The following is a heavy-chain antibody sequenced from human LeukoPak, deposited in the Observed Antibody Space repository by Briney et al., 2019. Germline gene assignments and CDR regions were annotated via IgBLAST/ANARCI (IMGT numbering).Heavy chain of an antibody. D-gene: IGHD4-17*01. J-gene: IGHJ4*02. V-gene: IGHV1-2*02. Sequence: ASVKVSYKASGYTFTGYYMHLVRQSPGQRLEWMVWINATSGGTNYAQKFQGRVTMTRATSISTAYMELSRLRSDDTAVYYCARVGATVTTIDYWGQGTLVTVSS. CDR1: GYTFTGYY. CDR2: INATSGGT. CDR3: ARVGATVTTIDY.